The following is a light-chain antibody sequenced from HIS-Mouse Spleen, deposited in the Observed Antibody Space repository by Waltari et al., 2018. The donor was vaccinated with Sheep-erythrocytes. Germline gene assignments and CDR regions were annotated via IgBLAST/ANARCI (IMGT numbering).Light chain of an antibody. CDR3: CSYAGSSTPWV. Sequence: QSALTQPASVSGSPGQSIPISCTGTSRDGGSYNLVSWYHQHPGKAPKLMIYEGSKRPSGVSNRFSGSKSGNTASLTISGLQAEDEADYYCCSYAGSSTPWVFGGGTKLTVL. J-gene: IGLJ3*02. CDR2: EGS. V-gene: IGLV2-23*01. CDR1: SRDGGSYNL.